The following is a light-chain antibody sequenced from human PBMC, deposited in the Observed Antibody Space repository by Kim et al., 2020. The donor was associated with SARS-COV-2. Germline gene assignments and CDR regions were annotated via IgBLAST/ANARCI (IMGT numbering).Light chain of an antibody. V-gene: IGKV1-39*01. J-gene: IGKJ2*03. CDR2: DAS. CDR3: QQSYNLPFS. CDR1: QNIVTS. Sequence: SASVGDRVTITCRASQNIVTSLNWYQKKPGKAPTILIYDASSLEGGVPPRFSGTGSGTEFTLTIRGLQPEDSGSYHCQQSYNLPFSFGQGTKLEI.